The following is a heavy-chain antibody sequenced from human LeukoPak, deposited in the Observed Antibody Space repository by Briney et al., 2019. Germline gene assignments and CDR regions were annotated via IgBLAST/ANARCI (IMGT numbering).Heavy chain of an antibody. CDR3: ARYPPPSYYYGSGNSDAFDI. D-gene: IGHD3-10*01. Sequence: SETLSLTCTVSGGSISSYYWSWIRQPPGKGLEWIGYIYYSGSTNYNPSLKSRVTISVDTSKNQFSLKLSSVTAADTAVYYCARYPPPSYYYGSGNSDAFDIWGQGTMVIVSS. CDR2: IYYSGST. V-gene: IGHV4-59*08. J-gene: IGHJ3*02. CDR1: GGSISSYY.